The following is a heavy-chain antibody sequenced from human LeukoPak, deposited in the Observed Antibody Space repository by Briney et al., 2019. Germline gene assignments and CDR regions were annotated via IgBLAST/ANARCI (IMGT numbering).Heavy chain of an antibody. V-gene: IGHV2-5*01. Sequence: AGPTLVNPTQTLTLTCTVSGISLSTRAVGVCWIRQPPGKGLNWHALFYWNDDKRYSPSLKSRLTITKDTSKNQVVLTMTNMDPVDTATYYCARPRRFAGATDGWGQGTLVTVSS. CDR3: ARPRRFAGATDG. J-gene: IGHJ4*02. D-gene: IGHD3-16*01. CDR1: GISLSTRAVG. CDR2: FYWNDDK.